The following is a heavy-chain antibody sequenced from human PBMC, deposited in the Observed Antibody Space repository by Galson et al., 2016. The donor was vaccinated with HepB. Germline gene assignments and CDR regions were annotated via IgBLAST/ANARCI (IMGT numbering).Heavy chain of an antibody. CDR3: TKPSQGATFFGGETAFDL. CDR2: IYPRHSET. Sequence: QSGAEVKKPGESLKISCEGSGYSFATSYIAWVRQMPGKGLEWMGIIYPRHSETTYSTSFEGQVTISVDTSISTVFLQWGSLKASDTALYYCTKPSQGATFFGGETAFDLWGQGTMVTVSS. D-gene: IGHD2/OR15-2a*01. CDR1: GYSFATSY. J-gene: IGHJ3*01. V-gene: IGHV5-51*01.